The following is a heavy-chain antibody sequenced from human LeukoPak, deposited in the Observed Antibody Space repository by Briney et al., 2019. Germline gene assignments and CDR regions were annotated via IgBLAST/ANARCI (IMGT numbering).Heavy chain of an antibody. CDR1: GGTFSSYA. CDR3: ARGRIAAAGSIHYYYYYYMDV. V-gene: IGHV1-69*06. CDR2: IIPIFGTA. J-gene: IGHJ6*03. Sequence: SVKVSCKASGGTFSSYAISWVRQAPGQGLEWMGGIIPIFGTANYAQKFQGRVTITADKSTSTAYMELSSLRSEDTAVYYCARGRIAAAGSIHYYYYYYMDVWGKGTTVTVSS. D-gene: IGHD6-13*01.